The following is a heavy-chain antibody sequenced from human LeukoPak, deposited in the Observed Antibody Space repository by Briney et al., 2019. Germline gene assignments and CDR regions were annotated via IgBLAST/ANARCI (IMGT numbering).Heavy chain of an antibody. J-gene: IGHJ5*02. CDR2: IYYSWST. CDR1: GGSISSYY. V-gene: IGHV4-59*12. D-gene: IGHD3-10*01. CDR3: ARRGYYYGSGSWPLRNWFDP. Sequence: SETLSLTCTVSGGSISSYYWSWIRQPPGKGLEWIGYIYYSWSTNYNPSLKSRVTISVDTSKNQFSLKLSSVTAADTAVYYCARRGYYYGSGSWPLRNWFDPWGQGTLVTVSS.